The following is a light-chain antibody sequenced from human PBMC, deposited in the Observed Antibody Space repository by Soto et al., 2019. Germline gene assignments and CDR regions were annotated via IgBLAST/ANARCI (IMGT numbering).Light chain of an antibody. CDR2: RAS. CDR1: QNIGTY. J-gene: IGKJ2*01. Sequence: DVQMTQSPSTLSASVGDRVTITCRASQNIGTYLAWYQQKPGKAPNLLIYRASSLESGVPSRFSGSGSGTDFTLTISSLKPDHITTYYCQQWNTHFGGGTKLEIK. V-gene: IGKV1-5*03. CDR3: QQWNTH.